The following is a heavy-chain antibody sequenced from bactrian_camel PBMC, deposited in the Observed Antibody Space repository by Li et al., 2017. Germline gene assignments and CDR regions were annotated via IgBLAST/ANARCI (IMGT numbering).Heavy chain of an antibody. CDR1: NYLHGRHF. CDR3: AAPSEIDGSDSGFH. CDR2: IDTDGST. Sequence: VQLVESGGGSVTTGESLTLSCTASNYLHGRHFIGWFRQTPGKEREGVAAIDTDGSTSYADSVKGRFTISRDNAKNTLYLQMNDLKPEDTAVYYCAAPSEIDGSDSGFHRGRGTQVTVS. D-gene: IGHD7*01. V-gene: IGHV3S53*01. J-gene: IGHJ4*01.